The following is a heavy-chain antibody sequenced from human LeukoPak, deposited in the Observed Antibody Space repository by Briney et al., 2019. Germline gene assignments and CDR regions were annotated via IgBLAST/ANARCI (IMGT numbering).Heavy chain of an antibody. V-gene: IGHV1-46*01. CDR3: TRGGDVYIFDY. CDR2: IHPSGGGT. Sequence: ASVKVSCKASGYTFTSYYIHWVRQAPEQGLERMGRIHPSGGGTSYAQKFQGRLTMTRDTSTSTVYMELSSLTSEDTAVYFCTRGGDVYIFDYWGQGTLVTVSS. J-gene: IGHJ4*02. D-gene: IGHD5-24*01. CDR1: GYTFTSYY.